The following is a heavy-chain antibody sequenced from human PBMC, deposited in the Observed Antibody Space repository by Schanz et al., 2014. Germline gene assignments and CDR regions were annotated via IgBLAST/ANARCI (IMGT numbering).Heavy chain of an antibody. CDR1: GFTFSSYG. D-gene: IGHD3-3*01. CDR2: IWYDGSNK. V-gene: IGHV3-33*01. Sequence: QVQLVESGGGVVQPGRSLRLSCAASGFTFSSYGMHWVRQAPGKGLEWVAVIWYDGSNKDYADSVKGRFTISRDNAKNSLYLQMNSLRAEDTAVYYCARDKGGYYPFDYWGQGTLVTVSS. J-gene: IGHJ4*02. CDR3: ARDKGGYYPFDY.